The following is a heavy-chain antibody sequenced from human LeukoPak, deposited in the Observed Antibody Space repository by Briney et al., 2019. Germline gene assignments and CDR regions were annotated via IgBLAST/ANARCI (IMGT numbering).Heavy chain of an antibody. Sequence: GGSLRLSCAASGFTVSSKYMSWVRQAPGKGLEWVSVIDSGGSTYYADAVKGKFTISRDNSKNTLYLQMNSLRAEDTAVYYCARGGYYDSSGRNFDYWGQGTLVTVSS. CDR1: GFTVSSKY. J-gene: IGHJ4*02. V-gene: IGHV3-66*01. CDR2: IDSGGST. CDR3: ARGGYYDSSGRNFDY. D-gene: IGHD3-22*01.